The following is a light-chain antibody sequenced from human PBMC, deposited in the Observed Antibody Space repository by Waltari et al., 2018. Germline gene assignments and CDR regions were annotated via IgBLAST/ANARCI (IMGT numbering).Light chain of an antibody. V-gene: IGLV2-23*02. CDR1: SSDVGRYNL. CDR2: EVS. Sequence: QSALTQPASVSGSPGQSITIPCTGTSSDVGRYNLVSWYQPHPGKAPKLMIYEVSKRPSGVSNRFSGSKSGNTASLTISGLQAEDEADYYCCSYAGRVFGGGTKLTVL. CDR3: CSYAGRV. J-gene: IGLJ3*02.